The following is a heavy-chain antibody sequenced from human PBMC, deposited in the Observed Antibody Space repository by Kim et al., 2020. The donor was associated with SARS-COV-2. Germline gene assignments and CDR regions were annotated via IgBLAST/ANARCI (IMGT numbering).Heavy chain of an antibody. CDR3: ARDPPGTVTDDAFDI. V-gene: IGHV3-30*07. Sequence: DSVKGRFTISRDNSKNTLYLQMNSLRAEDTAVYYCARDPPGTVTDDAFDIWGQGTMVTVSS. J-gene: IGHJ3*02. D-gene: IGHD4-17*01.